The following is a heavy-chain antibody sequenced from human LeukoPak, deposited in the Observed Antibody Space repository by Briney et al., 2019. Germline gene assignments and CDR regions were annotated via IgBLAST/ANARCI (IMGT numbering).Heavy chain of an antibody. J-gene: IGHJ4*02. D-gene: IGHD3-22*01. CDR2: ISDSGGST. V-gene: IGHV3-23*01. CDR3: AKRGVVIRVILVGFHKEAYYFDS. Sequence: GGSLRLSCAVSGITLSNYGMSWVRQAPGKGLEWVAGISDSGGSTNYADSVKGRFTISRDNPKNTLYLQMNSLRAEDTAVHFCAKRGVVIRVILVGFHKEAYYFDSWGQGTLVTVSS. CDR1: GITLSNYG.